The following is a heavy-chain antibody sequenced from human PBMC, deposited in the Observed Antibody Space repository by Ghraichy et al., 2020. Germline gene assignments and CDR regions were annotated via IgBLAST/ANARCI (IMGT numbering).Heavy chain of an antibody. CDR3: ARTRRSRWPAGY. CDR1: GYTFTSYG. CDR2: ISAYNGDT. D-gene: IGHD2-15*01. V-gene: IGHV1-18*01. Sequence: ASVKVSCKASGYTFTSYGISWVRQAPGQGLEWMGWISAYNGDTNYAQKLQGRVTMTTDTSTSTAYMELRSLRSDDTAVYYCARTRRSRWPAGYWGQGTLVTVSS. J-gene: IGHJ4*02.